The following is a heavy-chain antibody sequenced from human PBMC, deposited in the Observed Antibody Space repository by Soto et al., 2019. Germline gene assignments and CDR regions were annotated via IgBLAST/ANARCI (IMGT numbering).Heavy chain of an antibody. CDR1: GGTFRSYA. Sequence: SVKVSSKASGGTFRSYAISWVRQAPVQGLEWMGGIIPSFGTANYAQKFQGRVTITADESTSTAYMELSSLRSEDTAVYYCAREGIAVACSGDGMDVWGQGTTVTVSS. D-gene: IGHD6-19*01. CDR3: AREGIAVACSGDGMDV. J-gene: IGHJ6*02. CDR2: IIPSFGTA. V-gene: IGHV1-69*13.